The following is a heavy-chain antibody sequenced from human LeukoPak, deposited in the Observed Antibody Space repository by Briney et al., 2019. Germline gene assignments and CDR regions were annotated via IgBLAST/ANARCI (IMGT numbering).Heavy chain of an antibody. CDR2: INPNSGGT. CDR1: GYTFTGYY. D-gene: IGHD3-10*01. V-gene: IGHV1-2*02. CDR3: ARAGVLLWFGELKPIDY. J-gene: IGHJ4*02. Sequence: ASVKVSCKASGYTFTGYYMHWGRQAPGQGLEWMGWINPNSGGTNYAQKFQGRVTMTRDTSISTAYMELSRLRSDDTAVYYCARAGVLLWFGELKPIDYWGQGTLVTVSS.